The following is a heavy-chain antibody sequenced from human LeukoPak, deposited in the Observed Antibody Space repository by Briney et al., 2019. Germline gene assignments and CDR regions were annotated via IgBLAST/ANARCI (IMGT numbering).Heavy chain of an antibody. V-gene: IGHV4-39*01. Sequence: SETLSLTCTVSGGSISSSSYYWGWIRQPPGKGLEGIGSIYYSGSTYYNPSLKSRVTISVDTSKNQFSLKLSSVTAADTAVYYCARQPSIYYDSSGYVDYWGQGTLVTVSS. J-gene: IGHJ4*02. CDR1: GGSISSSSYY. D-gene: IGHD3-22*01. CDR2: IYYSGST. CDR3: ARQPSIYYDSSGYVDY.